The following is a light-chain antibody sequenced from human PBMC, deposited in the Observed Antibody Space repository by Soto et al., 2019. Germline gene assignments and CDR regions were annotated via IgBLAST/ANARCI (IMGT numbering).Light chain of an antibody. J-gene: IGKJ1*01. Sequence: IQMTQSPSTLSASVGARVTITGRASHNIERWMAWYQQKPGKAPSLLIFDASTLHSGVPSRFSGSGSGTDFTLTISSLQPDDFATYYCQQFAISKTFGQGTKVEVK. CDR3: QQFAISKT. CDR2: DAS. CDR1: HNIERW. V-gene: IGKV1-5*01.